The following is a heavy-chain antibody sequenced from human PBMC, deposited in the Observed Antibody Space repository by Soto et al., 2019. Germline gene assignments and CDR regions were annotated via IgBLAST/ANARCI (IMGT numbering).Heavy chain of an antibody. J-gene: IGHJ3*02. V-gene: IGHV1-2*02. CDR1: GYTFTGYY. Sequence: SVKVSCKASGYTFTGYYMHWVRQAPGQGLEWMGWINPNSGGTNYAQKFQGRVTMMRDTSISTAYMYLSRLRSDDTAVYYCARERWSSTSCRLNDACDSWGKRTRFTIAS. CDR3: ARERWSSTSCRLNDACDS. CDR2: INPNSGGT. D-gene: IGHD2-2*01.